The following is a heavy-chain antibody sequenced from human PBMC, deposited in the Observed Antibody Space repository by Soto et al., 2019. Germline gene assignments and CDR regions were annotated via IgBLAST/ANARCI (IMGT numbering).Heavy chain of an antibody. CDR2: IIPIFGTA. CDR1: GGTFSSYA. D-gene: IGHD3-3*01. Sequence: SVKVSCKASGGTFSSYAISWVRQVPGQGTEWMGGIIPIFGTANYAQKFQGRGAITADESTSTAYMERSSLRSEDTAVYYCAGDPMNDDVWSGYPYPLDYWGQGTLFTVSS. J-gene: IGHJ4*02. CDR3: AGDPMNDDVWSGYPYPLDY. V-gene: IGHV1-69*13.